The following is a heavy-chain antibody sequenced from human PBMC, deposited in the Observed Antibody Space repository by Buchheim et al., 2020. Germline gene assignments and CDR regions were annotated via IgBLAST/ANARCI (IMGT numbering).Heavy chain of an antibody. CDR2: ISYDGSNK. CDR1: GFTFSSYG. J-gene: IGHJ5*02. CDR3: AKGVTFDP. V-gene: IGHV3-30*18. Sequence: QVQLVESGGGVVQPGRSLRLSCAASGFTFSSYGMHWVRQAPGKGLEWVAVISYDGSNKYYADSVKGRFTISRDNSKNTLYLKMNSLRAEDTAVYYCAKGVTFDPWGQGTL. D-gene: IGHD4-11*01.